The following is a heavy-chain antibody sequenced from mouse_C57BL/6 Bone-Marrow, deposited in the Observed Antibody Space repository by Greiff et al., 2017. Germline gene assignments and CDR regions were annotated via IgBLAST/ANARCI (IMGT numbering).Heavy chain of an antibody. Sequence: EVMLVESGGGLVQPKGSLKLSCAASGFSFNTYAMNWVRQAPGKGLEWVARIRSKSNNYATYYADSVKDRFTISRDDSESMLYLQMNNLKTEDTAMYYCVRFFITTAVATGAMDYWGQGTSVTVSS. CDR2: IRSKSNNYAT. CDR1: GFSFNTYA. V-gene: IGHV10-1*01. D-gene: IGHD1-1*01. CDR3: VRFFITTAVATGAMDY. J-gene: IGHJ4*01.